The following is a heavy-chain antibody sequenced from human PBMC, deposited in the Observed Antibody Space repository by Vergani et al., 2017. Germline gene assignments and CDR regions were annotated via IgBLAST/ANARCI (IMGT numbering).Heavy chain of an antibody. CDR2: IYHSGST. J-gene: IGHJ4*02. CDR1: GGSISSSNW. V-gene: IGHV4-4*02. D-gene: IGHD4-17*01. CDR3: AREFDHDYGDYVTVFDY. Sequence: QVQLQESGPGLVKPSGTLSLTCAVSGGSISSSNWWSWVRQPPGKGLEWIGEIYHSGSTNYNPSLKSRVTISVDKSKNQFSLKLSSVTAADTAVYYGAREFDHDYGDYVTVFDYWGQGTLVTVSS.